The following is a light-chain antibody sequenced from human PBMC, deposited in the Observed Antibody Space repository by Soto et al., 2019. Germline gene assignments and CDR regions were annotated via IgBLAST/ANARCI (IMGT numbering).Light chain of an antibody. CDR3: QQRNSWPLT. Sequence: EIVLTQSPATLSLSPGERATLSCRASQSVDSHLAWYQQKPGQAPRLLIYDASTRATGNTARFSGSGSGTDFTLTNSSLEPEDFAVYYCQQRNSWPLTFGQGTRLEIK. CDR1: QSVDSH. J-gene: IGKJ5*01. CDR2: DAS. V-gene: IGKV3-11*01.